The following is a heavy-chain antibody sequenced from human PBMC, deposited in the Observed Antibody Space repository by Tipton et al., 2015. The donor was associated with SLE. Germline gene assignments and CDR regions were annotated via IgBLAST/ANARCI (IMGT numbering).Heavy chain of an antibody. J-gene: IGHJ4*02. CDR2: IYYRGRT. CDR3: VRLRSKVLIDY. D-gene: IGHD2-8*01. Sequence: TLSLTCTVSGGSISSYYWSWIRQPPGKGLEWIGYIYYRGRTTYNPSLKSRVTLSVDTSKNQFSLMMTSATAADTAVYYCVRLRSKVLIDYWGQGTLVTVSS. V-gene: IGHV4-59*12. CDR1: GGSISSYY.